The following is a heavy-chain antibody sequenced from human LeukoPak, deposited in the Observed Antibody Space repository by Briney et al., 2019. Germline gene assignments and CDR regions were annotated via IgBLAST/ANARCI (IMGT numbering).Heavy chain of an antibody. V-gene: IGHV4-4*07. Sequence: PSETLSLTCTVSGGSISSYYWSWIRQPAGKGLEWIGRIYTSGSTNYNPSLKSRVTMSVDTSKNQFSLKLSSVTAADTAVYYFAGDADPSWSGWPFDYWGQGTLVTVSS. D-gene: IGHD3-3*01. CDR1: GGSISSYY. J-gene: IGHJ4*02. CDR3: AGDADPSWSGWPFDY. CDR2: IYTSGST.